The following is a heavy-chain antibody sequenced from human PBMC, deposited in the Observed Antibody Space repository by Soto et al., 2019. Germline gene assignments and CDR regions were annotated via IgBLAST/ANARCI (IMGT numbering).Heavy chain of an antibody. D-gene: IGHD1-7*01. CDR2: IWYDGSDK. Sequence: QVQLVESGGGVVQPGRSLRLSCAASGFTFRSDGMHWVRQAPGKGLEWVAVIWYDGSDKFYADSVKGRFTISRDNSKNPLYLQMHSLTAEDTAVYYCAKGGGTSLPLDSWGQGTLVAVSS. V-gene: IGHV3-33*06. J-gene: IGHJ4*02. CDR3: AKGGGTSLPLDS. CDR1: GFTFRSDG.